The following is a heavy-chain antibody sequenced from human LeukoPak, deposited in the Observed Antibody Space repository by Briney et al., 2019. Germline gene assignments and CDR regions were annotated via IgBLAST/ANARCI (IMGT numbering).Heavy chain of an antibody. CDR3: ARDRSYCSGGSCSYYFDY. CDR1: GYSISSGYY. J-gene: IGHJ4*02. V-gene: IGHV4-38-2*02. Sequence: PSETLSLTCTVSGYSISSGYYWGWIRQPPGKGLEWIGSIYHSGSTYYNPSLKSRVTISVDTSKNQFSLKLSSVTAADTAVYYCARDRSYCSGGSCSYYFDYWSQGTLVTVSS. CDR2: IYHSGST. D-gene: IGHD2-15*01.